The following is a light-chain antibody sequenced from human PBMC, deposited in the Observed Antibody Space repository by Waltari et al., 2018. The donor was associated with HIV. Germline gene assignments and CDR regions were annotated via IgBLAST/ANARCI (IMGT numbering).Light chain of an antibody. CDR3: AAWDGSHVV. V-gene: IGLV1-47*01. J-gene: IGLJ2*01. CDR2: RNN. Sequence: QSVLTQPPSASGTPGQRVTISCSGSSSNIGRYYVYWYQPLPGTAPKLLIYRNNQRPSGVPDRFSGSKSGTSASLAISGLRSEDEADYYCAAWDGSHVVFGGGTKLTVL. CDR1: SSNIGRYY.